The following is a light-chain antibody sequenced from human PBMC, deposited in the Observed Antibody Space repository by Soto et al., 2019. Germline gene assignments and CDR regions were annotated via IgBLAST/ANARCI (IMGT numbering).Light chain of an antibody. CDR3: NKYGELAIT. Sequence: EIVLTQSPGTLSLSPGERATLSCRASQSIRSIYLAWYQQKAGQAHRLVIYGTSSRATGIQDRFSGSGSGTDFTLTISRLEPEDFAVYYCNKYGELAITFGQGTRLEIK. J-gene: IGKJ5*01. CDR1: QSIRSIY. CDR2: GTS. V-gene: IGKV3-20*01.